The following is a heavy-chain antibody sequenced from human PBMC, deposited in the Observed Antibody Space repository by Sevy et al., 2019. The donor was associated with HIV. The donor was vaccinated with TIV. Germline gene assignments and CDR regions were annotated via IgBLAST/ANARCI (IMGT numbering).Heavy chain of an antibody. V-gene: IGHV3-23*01. CDR2: ISFSGSKT. Sequence: GGSLRLSCAAAGFNFNNYAMTWVRQAPGKGLEWVSGISFSGSKTYYAESVKGRFSISRDPSKNTLYLQMNNVRVEDTAVYYCAKDRGSSSPSPHYYYGMDVWGQGTTVTVSS. D-gene: IGHD6-13*01. CDR3: AKDRGSSSPSPHYYYGMDV. CDR1: GFNFNNYA. J-gene: IGHJ6*02.